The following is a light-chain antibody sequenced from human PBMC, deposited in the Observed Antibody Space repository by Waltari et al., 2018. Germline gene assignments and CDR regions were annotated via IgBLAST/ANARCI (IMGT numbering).Light chain of an antibody. CDR1: SRDGWTFTL. CDR3: CSYAGSRTYV. V-gene: IGLV2-23*02. J-gene: IGLJ1*01. CDR2: AVS. Sequence: QSALTQPASVSGSPGQSITISCPGTSRDGWTFTLVSWYQQHPGKVPILTIYAVSKRPSGVSNHFSGSKSGNTASLTISGLRAEDEADYYCCSYAGSRTYVFGTGTKVTVL.